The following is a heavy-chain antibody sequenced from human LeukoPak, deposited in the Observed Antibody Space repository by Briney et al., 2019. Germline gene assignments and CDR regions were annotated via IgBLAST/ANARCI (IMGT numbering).Heavy chain of an antibody. D-gene: IGHD4-17*01. Sequence: SETLSLTCTVSGVSINSYYWSWIRQPAGKGLEWIGRIYTSGSTNYNPPLKSRVTMSVDTSKNQFSLKLSSVTAADTAVYYCAREITVTAGPHYYYYGMDVWGQGTTVTVSS. CDR1: GVSINSYY. CDR2: IYTSGST. J-gene: IGHJ6*02. V-gene: IGHV4-4*07. CDR3: AREITVTAGPHYYYYGMDV.